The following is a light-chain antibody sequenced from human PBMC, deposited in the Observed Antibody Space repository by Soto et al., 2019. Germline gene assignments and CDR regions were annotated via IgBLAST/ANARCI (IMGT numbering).Light chain of an antibody. J-gene: IGKJ1*01. V-gene: IGKV3-20*01. Sequence: EIVLTQTPGTMSLSPRDRATLSCRASQSVSSSYLARYQQKPGHSPGLLIYGASSKATGIPNRFTVSVSATDFTLTISRLESEDFSVYYCKQYGRSPWTFGQGTNV. CDR2: GAS. CDR3: KQYGRSPWT. CDR1: QSVSSSY.